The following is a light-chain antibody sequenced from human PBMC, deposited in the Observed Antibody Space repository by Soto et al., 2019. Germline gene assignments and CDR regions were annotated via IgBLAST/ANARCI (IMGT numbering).Light chain of an antibody. V-gene: IGKV1-5*01. J-gene: IGKJ2*01. CDR2: DAS. CDR1: QSISSW. Sequence: DIQMTQSPSTLSASVGDRVTITCRASQSISSWVAWYQQKPGKAPKVLIYDASSLESGVPSRFSGSGSGTEFSLTISSLQPDDFATYYCQQYNSYSSITFGQGTALEIK. CDR3: QQYNSYSSIT.